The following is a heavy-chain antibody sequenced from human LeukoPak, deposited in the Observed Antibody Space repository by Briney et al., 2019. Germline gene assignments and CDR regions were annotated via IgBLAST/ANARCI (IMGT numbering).Heavy chain of an antibody. CDR1: GYTFTSYY. V-gene: IGHV1-2*02. Sequence: ASVKVSCKASGYTFTSYYMHWVRQAPGQGLEWMGWINPNSGGTNYAQKFQGRVTMTRDTSISTAYMELSRLRSDDTAVYYCARDQKRYFDWFDRSGFDPWGQGTLVTVSS. CDR2: INPNSGGT. D-gene: IGHD3-9*01. J-gene: IGHJ5*02. CDR3: ARDQKRYFDWFDRSGFDP.